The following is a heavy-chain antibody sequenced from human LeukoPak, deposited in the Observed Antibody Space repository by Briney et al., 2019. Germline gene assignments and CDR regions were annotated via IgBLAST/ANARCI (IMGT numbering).Heavy chain of an antibody. CDR3: ARRAGAYSHPYDY. CDR1: AFTFNTFDNFA. D-gene: IGHD4/OR15-4a*01. CDR2: ISESGAST. J-gene: IGHJ4*02. Sequence: PGGSLRLSCSVSAFTFNTFDNFAMNWVRQAPGKGLEWVAAISESGASTYYAASVKGRFTISRDNAKNSLYLQMNSLRAEDTAVYYCARRAGAYSHPYDYWGQGTLVTVSS. V-gene: IGHV3-23*01.